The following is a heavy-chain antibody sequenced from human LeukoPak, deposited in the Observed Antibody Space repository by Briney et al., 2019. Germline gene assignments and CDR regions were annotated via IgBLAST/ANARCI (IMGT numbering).Heavy chain of an antibody. V-gene: IGHV4-39*07. D-gene: IGHD2-15*01. J-gene: IGHJ6*03. Sequence: SETLSLTCSVSGGSTRSGRHHWAWVRQPPGKGLEWIGSLDESGRPYYNAPLKIRVTISEDPSGKQFSLNLSSVTAADTAVYYCARDLGGYPFFMDVWGRGTTVIVSS. CDR2: LDESGRP. CDR3: ARDLGGYPFFMDV. CDR1: GGSTRSGRHH.